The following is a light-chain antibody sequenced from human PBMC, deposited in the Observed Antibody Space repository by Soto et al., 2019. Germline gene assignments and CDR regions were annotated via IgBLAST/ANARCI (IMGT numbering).Light chain of an antibody. V-gene: IGLV4-69*01. Sequence: QPVLTQSPSASASLGASVKLTCTLSRGHSSYAIAWHQQQPEKGPRYLMKLDSDGSHSKGDGIPDRFSGSSSGAERYLTIYSIQSEDEADYYCQTWGTGIQVFGGGTKLTVL. CDR1: RGHSSYA. J-gene: IGLJ2*01. CDR2: LDSDGSH. CDR3: QTWGTGIQV.